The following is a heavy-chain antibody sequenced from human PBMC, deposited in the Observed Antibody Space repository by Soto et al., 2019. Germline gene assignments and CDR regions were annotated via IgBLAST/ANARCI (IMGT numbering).Heavy chain of an antibody. V-gene: IGHV3-48*03. CDR1: GFTFSSYE. Sequence: GGSLRLSCAVSGFTFSSYEMNWVRQAPGKGLEWVSYIGTSGKTIYYADSVRGRFTISRDNAKNSLYLQMNSLRAEDTAVYFCARDPAIYSGKFDYGLDVWGRGTTVTVSS. CDR2: IGTSGKTI. CDR3: ARDPAIYSGKFDYGLDV. J-gene: IGHJ6*02. D-gene: IGHD4-4*01.